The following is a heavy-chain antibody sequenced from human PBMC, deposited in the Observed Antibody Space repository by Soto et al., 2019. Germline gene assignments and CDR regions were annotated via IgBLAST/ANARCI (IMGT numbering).Heavy chain of an antibody. V-gene: IGHV4-34*01. CDR3: ARVQWFGMDGRY. D-gene: IGHD3-10*01. CDR1: GGSFSGYY. Sequence: SETLSLTCAVYGGSFSGYYWSWIRQPPGRGLEWIGEINHSGSTIYNPSLESRVTISVDTSKNQFSLKLSSVTAADTAVYYCARVQWFGMDGRYWGQGTLVTVSS. CDR2: INHSGST. J-gene: IGHJ4*02.